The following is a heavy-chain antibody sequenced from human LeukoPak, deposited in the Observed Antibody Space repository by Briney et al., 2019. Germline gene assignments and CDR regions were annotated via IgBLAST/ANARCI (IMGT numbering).Heavy chain of an antibody. Sequence: PSETLSLTCTVSGGSISSYYWSWIRQPPGKGLEWIGYIYYSGSTNYNPSLKSRVTISVDTSKNQFSLKLSSVTAADTAVYYCARAYSARGENRYYYYYMDVWGKGTTVTISS. D-gene: IGHD3-16*01. CDR3: ARAYSARGENRYYYYYMDV. J-gene: IGHJ6*03. CDR2: IYYSGST. V-gene: IGHV4-59*01. CDR1: GGSISSYY.